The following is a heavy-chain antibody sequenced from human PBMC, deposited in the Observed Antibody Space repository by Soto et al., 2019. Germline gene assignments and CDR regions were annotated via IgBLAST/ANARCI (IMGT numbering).Heavy chain of an antibody. CDR1: GFTFSNYA. CDR2: ISGSGGST. V-gene: IGHV3-23*01. Sequence: EVQLLESGGGLVQPGGSLRLSCAASGFTFSNYAVTWVRQAPGKGLAWVSTISGSGGSTYYADSVKGRFTISRDNSKNKLYLQMNSLRAEDTAVYYCAKDQGSSWYEIDYWGQGTLVTVSS. J-gene: IGHJ4*02. CDR3: AKDQGSSWYEIDY. D-gene: IGHD6-13*01.